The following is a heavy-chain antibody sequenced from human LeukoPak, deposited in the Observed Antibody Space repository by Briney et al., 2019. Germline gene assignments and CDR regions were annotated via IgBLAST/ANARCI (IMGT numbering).Heavy chain of an antibody. CDR3: ARDPENKDAFDL. D-gene: IGHD1-14*01. CDR2: INFDGSRT. Sequence: GGSLRLSCAASGFTFRSYCMHWVRQAPGKGLVWVSRINFDGSRTSYADSVKGRFTISRDNAKNTLFLQMNSLRAEDTAVYSSARDPENKDAFDLWGQGTMVTVSS. J-gene: IGHJ3*01. V-gene: IGHV3-74*01. CDR1: GFTFRSYC.